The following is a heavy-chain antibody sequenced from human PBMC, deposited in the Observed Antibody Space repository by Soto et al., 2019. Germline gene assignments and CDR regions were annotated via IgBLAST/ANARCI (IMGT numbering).Heavy chain of an antibody. CDR2: IYYSGSA. CDR1: GDSVSSGGAY. V-gene: IGHV4-31*03. Sequence: SETLSLTCTVSGDSVSSGGAYWSWIRQLPGKGLEWIGYIYYSGSANYTPSLKSRLTISLDTSQNQVSLRLSSVTAADTAVYYYSSDPNFDYWGQGTLVTVSS. J-gene: IGHJ4*02. D-gene: IGHD3-10*01. CDR3: SSDPNFDY.